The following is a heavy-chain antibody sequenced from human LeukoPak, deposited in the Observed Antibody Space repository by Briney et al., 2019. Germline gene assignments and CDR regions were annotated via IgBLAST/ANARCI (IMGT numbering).Heavy chain of an antibody. V-gene: IGHV3-7*01. CDR2: IKQDGSEK. CDR1: GFTFSSYW. J-gene: IGHJ4*02. CDR3: ARDMYSSSWYKGNSDY. D-gene: IGHD6-13*01. Sequence: GRSLRLSCAASGFTFSSYWMSWVRQAPGKGLEWVANIKQDGSEKYYVDSVKGRFTISRDNAKNSLYLQMNSLRAEDTAVYYCARDMYSSSWYKGNSDYWGQGTLVTVSS.